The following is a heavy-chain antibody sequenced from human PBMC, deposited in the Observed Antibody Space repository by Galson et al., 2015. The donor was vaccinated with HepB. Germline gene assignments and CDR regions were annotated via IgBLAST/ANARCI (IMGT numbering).Heavy chain of an antibody. Sequence: SVKVSCKASGYTFTGYYMHWVRQALGQGLEWMGRINPNNGGTNYAQEFQGRVTMTRDTSISTAYMELSRLRSDDTAVYYCARVWNYPFDAFDIWGQGTMVTVSS. CDR3: ARVWNYPFDAFDI. D-gene: IGHD1-7*01. CDR2: INPNNGGT. J-gene: IGHJ3*02. V-gene: IGHV1-2*06. CDR1: GYTFTGYY.